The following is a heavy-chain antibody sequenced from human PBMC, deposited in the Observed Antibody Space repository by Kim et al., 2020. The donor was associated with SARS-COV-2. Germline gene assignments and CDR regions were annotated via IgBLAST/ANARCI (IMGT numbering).Heavy chain of an antibody. D-gene: IGHD6-13*01. CDR1: GFTFTNYW. CDR2: IKPDGSEK. CDR3: ARAPIAAAGTFDY. V-gene: IGHV3-7*01. J-gene: IGHJ4*02. Sequence: GGSLRLSCAASGFTFTNYWMTWVRQAPGKGLEWVANIKPDGSEKYYVDSVKGRFTISRDNAKNSLYLQMNSLRAEDTAVYYCARAPIAAAGTFDYWGQGTLVTVSS.